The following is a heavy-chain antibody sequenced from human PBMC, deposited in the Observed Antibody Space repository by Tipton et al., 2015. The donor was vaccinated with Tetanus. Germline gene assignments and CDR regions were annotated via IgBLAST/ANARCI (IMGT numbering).Heavy chain of an antibody. CDR1: GYNFVNFG. Sequence: QLVQSGPEVKEPGASVKVSCKASGYNFVNFGISWVRQAPGQGLEWMGWISAYNGKTKYAQRLQGRVTMTTDRSASTAYMDLRRLRSDDTAVYYCATVGAGLRRREGPLDSWGQGTMVTVSS. CDR3: ATVGAGLRRREGPLDS. CDR2: ISAYNGKT. J-gene: IGHJ3*02. V-gene: IGHV1-18*01. D-gene: IGHD1-1*01.